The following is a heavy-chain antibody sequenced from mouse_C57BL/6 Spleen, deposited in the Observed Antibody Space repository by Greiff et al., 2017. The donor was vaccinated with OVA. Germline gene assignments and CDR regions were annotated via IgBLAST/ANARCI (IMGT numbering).Heavy chain of an antibody. Sequence: QVQLKQSGAELAKPGASVKLSCKASGYTFTSYWMHWVKQRPGQGLEWIGYINPSSGYTKYNQKFKDKATLTADKSSSTAYRQLSSLTYEDSAVYYCARGITTVDYYFDYWGQGTTLTVSS. D-gene: IGHD1-1*01. J-gene: IGHJ2*01. CDR1: GYTFTSYW. V-gene: IGHV1-7*01. CDR3: ARGITTVDYYFDY. CDR2: INPSSGYT.